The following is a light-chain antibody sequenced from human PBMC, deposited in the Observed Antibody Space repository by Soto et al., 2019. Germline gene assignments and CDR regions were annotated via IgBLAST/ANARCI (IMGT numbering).Light chain of an antibody. CDR2: GAY. J-gene: IGKJ4*01. Sequence: EFVLTQSPGTLSLSPGESGTLSCRASQFIRNNFLAWYQHKPGQAPRLLIYGAYNRATGIPDRFSGSGFGTDFTLTINNLQPDDFATYHCQQYNRYSLTFGGGTKV. CDR3: QQYNRYSLT. V-gene: IGKV3-20*01. CDR1: QFIRNNF.